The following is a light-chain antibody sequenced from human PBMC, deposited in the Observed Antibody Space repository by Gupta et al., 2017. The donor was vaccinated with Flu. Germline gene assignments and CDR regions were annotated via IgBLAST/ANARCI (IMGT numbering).Light chain of an antibody. V-gene: IGLV3-1*01. CDR2: QNA. Sequence: CCGGGLGDKSVTWYQQKPGQPPVLVIYQNAGRPSGIPERFSGSNSGNTATLTISGTQTMDEAVYYCQTWVSSTAIFGGGTRLTVL. CDR3: QTWVSSTAI. CDR1: GLGDKS. J-gene: IGLJ2*01.